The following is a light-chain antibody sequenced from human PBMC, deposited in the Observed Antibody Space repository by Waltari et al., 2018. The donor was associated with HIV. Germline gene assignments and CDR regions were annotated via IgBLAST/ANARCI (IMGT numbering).Light chain of an antibody. V-gene: IGLV1-51*01. CDR1: NSNLGAHF. CDR3: ATWDASLGAGV. CDR2: DDY. Sequence: QSVLTQPPAVSAAPGQRVSISSSGPNSNLGAHFLSWYQQLPGTVPKLLIFDDYKRPSGIPDRFSGSKSGTSATLAIDTLQTGDEATYYCATWDASLGAGVFGGGTVLTVL. J-gene: IGLJ3*02.